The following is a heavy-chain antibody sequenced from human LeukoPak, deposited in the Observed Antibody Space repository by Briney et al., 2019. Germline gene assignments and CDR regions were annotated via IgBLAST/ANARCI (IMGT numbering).Heavy chain of an antibody. CDR2: ISSSSSYI. D-gene: IGHD5-18*01. CDR3: AKVQWIQLWWVFDY. V-gene: IGHV3-21*04. CDR1: GFTFSSYE. Sequence: PGGSLRLSCAASGFTFSSYEMNWVRQAPGKGLEWVSSISSSSSYIYYGDSVKGRFTISRDNSKNTLYLQMNSLRAEDTAVYYCAKVQWIQLWWVFDYWGQGTLVTVSS. J-gene: IGHJ4*02.